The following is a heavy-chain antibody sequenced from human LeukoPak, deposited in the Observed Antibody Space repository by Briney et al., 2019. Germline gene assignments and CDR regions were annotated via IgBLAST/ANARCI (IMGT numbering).Heavy chain of an antibody. D-gene: IGHD2-2*01. Sequence: GGSLRLSCSASGFTFSSYAMHWVRQAPGKGLEYVSAISSNGGSTYYADSVKGRLTISRDNSKNTLYLQMSSLRAEDTAVYYCVKGGYCSSTSCQGAFDIWGQGTMVTVSS. CDR1: GFTFSSYA. CDR3: VKGGYCSSTSCQGAFDI. V-gene: IGHV3-64D*06. CDR2: ISSNGGST. J-gene: IGHJ3*02.